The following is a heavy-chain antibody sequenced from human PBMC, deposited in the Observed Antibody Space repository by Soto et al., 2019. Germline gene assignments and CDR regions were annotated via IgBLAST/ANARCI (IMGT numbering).Heavy chain of an antibody. Sequence: SVKVSCKASGGTFSSYSISWVRQAPGQGLEWMGGIIPIFGTANYAQKFQGRVTITADESTSTAYMELSSLRSEDTAVYYCARVLTMVRGLSWFDPWGQGTLVTVSS. V-gene: IGHV1-69*13. CDR2: IIPIFGTA. CDR1: GGTFSSYS. D-gene: IGHD3-10*01. CDR3: ARVLTMVRGLSWFDP. J-gene: IGHJ5*02.